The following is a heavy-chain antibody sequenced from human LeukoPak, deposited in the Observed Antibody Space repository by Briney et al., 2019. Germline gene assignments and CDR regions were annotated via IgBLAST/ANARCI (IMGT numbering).Heavy chain of an antibody. CDR2: INPSGGST. Sequence: GASAKVSCKASGYTFTRYFIHWVRQAPGRGLEWMGTINPSGGSTGYAQKLQGRVTMATETSTSTAYMQLRSLRSDDTAVYYCARLKSNYYDSSGYYDYWGQGTLVTVSS. CDR1: GYTFTRYF. J-gene: IGHJ4*02. D-gene: IGHD3-22*01. CDR3: ARLKSNYYDSSGYYDY. V-gene: IGHV1-46*01.